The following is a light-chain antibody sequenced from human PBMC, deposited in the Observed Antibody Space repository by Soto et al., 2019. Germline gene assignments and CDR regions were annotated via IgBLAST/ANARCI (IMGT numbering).Light chain of an antibody. Sequence: SYELAQPPSVSVSPGQTASITCSGDKLGDKYVCWYQQKPGQSPVLVIYQDSGRPSGIPERFSGSNSGNTATLTISETQAMDEDDYYCQAWDSSTVVFGTGTKVTVL. V-gene: IGLV3-1*01. CDR1: KLGDKY. J-gene: IGLJ1*01. CDR2: QDS. CDR3: QAWDSSTVV.